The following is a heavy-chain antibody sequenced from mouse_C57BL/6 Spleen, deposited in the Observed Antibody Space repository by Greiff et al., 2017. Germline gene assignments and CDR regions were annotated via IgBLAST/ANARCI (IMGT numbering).Heavy chain of an antibody. V-gene: IGHV1-15*01. CDR1: GYTFTDYE. J-gene: IGHJ3*01. CDR3: TSRAQATFAY. D-gene: IGHD3-2*02. Sequence: QVHVKQSGAELVRPGASVTLSCKASGYTFTDYEMHWVKQTPVHGLEWIGAIDPETGGTAYNQKFKGKAILTADKSSSTAYMELRSLTSEDSAVYYCTSRAQATFAYWGQGTLVTVSA. CDR2: IDPETGGT.